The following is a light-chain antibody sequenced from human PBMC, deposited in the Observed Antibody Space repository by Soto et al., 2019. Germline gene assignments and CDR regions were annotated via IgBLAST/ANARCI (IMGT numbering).Light chain of an antibody. J-gene: IGLJ1*01. V-gene: IGLV2-11*01. CDR3: CSYAGSDTHYV. CDR1: SSDVGGYNS. Sequence: QSVLTQPRSVSGSPGQSVTISCTGTSSDVGGYNSVSWYQQHPDKAPKFMIYDVSKRPSGVPDRFSGSKSGNTASLTISGLQAEDEAYYYCCSYAGSDTHYVFGTGTQLTVL. CDR2: DVS.